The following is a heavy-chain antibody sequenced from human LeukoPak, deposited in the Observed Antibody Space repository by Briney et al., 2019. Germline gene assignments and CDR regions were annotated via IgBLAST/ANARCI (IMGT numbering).Heavy chain of an antibody. Sequence: GGSLRLSCVVSGFNSEDHAMHWVRQAPGKGLEWVSVISGSGDNTYYADSVKGRFTISRDNSKNMLYLQMNSLRAEDTAVYYCAKWKYSNSGIDDYWGQGTLVTVSS. CDR1: GFNSEDHA. J-gene: IGHJ4*02. V-gene: IGHV3-23*01. D-gene: IGHD6-6*01. CDR2: ISGSGDNT. CDR3: AKWKYSNSGIDDY.